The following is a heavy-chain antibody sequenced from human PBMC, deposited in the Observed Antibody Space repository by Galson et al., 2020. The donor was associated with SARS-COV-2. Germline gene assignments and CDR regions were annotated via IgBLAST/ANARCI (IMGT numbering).Heavy chain of an antibody. J-gene: IGHJ6*02. CDR2: ISSSSSYI. CDR3: ARRRGSAAIVPTYYYYGMDV. CDR1: GFTFSSYS. D-gene: IGHD2-2*01. Sequence: GGSLRLSCAASGFTFSSYSMNWVRQAPGKGLEWVSSISSSSSYIYYADSVKGRFTISRDNAKNSLYLQMNSLRAEDTAVYYCARRRGSAAIVPTYYYYGMDVWGQGTTVTVSS. V-gene: IGHV3-21*01.